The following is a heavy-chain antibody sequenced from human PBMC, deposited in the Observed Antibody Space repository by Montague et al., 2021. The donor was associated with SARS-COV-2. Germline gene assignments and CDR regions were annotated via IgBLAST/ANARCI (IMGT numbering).Heavy chain of an antibody. CDR3: ARSGDQETTVTYLY. J-gene: IGHJ4*02. V-gene: IGHV4-39*07. CDR1: GGSISTIVNY. D-gene: IGHD4-11*01. CDR2: ISYTGST. Sequence: SETLSLTCTFSGGSISTIVNYWGWIRQPPGKGLEWIGCISYTGSTYYNPSLKSRVTMSVDTSKNQFSLKLNSVTAADTAVYYCARSGDQETTVTYLYWGQGTLVTVSS.